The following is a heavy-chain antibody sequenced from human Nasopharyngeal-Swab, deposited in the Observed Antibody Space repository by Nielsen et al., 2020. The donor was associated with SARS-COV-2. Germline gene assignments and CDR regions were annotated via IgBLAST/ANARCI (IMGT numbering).Heavy chain of an antibody. CDR3: ARDSSTSWYYAFDI. J-gene: IGHJ3*02. CDR1: GYSITRYA. CDR2: ISAYNGNT. Sequence: ASVKVSCKASGYSITRYAMQWVRQAPGQGLEWMGWISAYNGNTNYAQKLQGRVTMTTDTSTSTAYIELRSLRSDDTAVYYCARDSSTSWYYAFDIWGQGAMVTVSS. D-gene: IGHD2-2*01. V-gene: IGHV1-18*01.